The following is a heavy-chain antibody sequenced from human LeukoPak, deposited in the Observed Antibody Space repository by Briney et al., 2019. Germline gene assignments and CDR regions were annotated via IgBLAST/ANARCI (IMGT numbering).Heavy chain of an antibody. CDR3: TRGSRDGYNSFDY. CDR1: GFTLSDYC. J-gene: IGHJ4*02. V-gene: IGHV3-74*01. CDR2: TKIDGSTT. Sequence: GGSLRLSCAASGFTLSDYCIHWVRQAPGKGPVWVSRTKIDGSTTTYVDSVRGRFTISGDTAKNTLYLQMNSLRAEDTAVYYCTRGSRDGYNSFDYWGQGTLVTVSS. D-gene: IGHD5-24*01.